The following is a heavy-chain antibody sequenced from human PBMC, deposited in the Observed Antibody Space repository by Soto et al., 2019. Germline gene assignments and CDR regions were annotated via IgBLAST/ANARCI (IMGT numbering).Heavy chain of an antibody. D-gene: IGHD3-10*01. CDR3: AGGMVRGVPDHEAFDI. CDR2: IIPIFGTA. Sequence: ASVKVSCKASGGTFSSYAISWVRQAPGQGLEWMGGIIPIFGTANYAQKFQGRVTITADESTSTAYMELSSLRSEDTAVYYCAGGMVRGVPDHEAFDIWGQGTMVTVSS. J-gene: IGHJ3*02. CDR1: GGTFSSYA. V-gene: IGHV1-69*13.